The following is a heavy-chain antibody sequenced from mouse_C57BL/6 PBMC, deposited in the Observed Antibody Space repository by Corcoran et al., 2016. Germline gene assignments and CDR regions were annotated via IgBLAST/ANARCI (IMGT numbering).Heavy chain of an antibody. D-gene: IGHD1-1*02. V-gene: IGHV1-26*01. CDR1: GYTFTDYY. Sequence: EVQLQQSGPELVKPGASVKISCKASGYTFTDYYMNWVKQSHGKSLEWIGDINPNNGGTSYNQKFKGKATLTVDKSSSTAYMELRSLTSEGSAVYYCARGLLHTFAYWGQGTLVTVSA. CDR2: INPNNGGT. CDR3: ARGLLHTFAY. J-gene: IGHJ3*01.